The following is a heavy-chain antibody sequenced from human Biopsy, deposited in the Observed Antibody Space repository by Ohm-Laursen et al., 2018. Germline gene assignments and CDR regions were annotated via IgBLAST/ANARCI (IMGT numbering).Heavy chain of an antibody. CDR1: SASINLYY. V-gene: IGHV4-59*01. D-gene: IGHD2-8*02. Sequence: SETLSLTCTVSSASINLYYWGWIRQSPGKGLEWIGYINHSGHTNYNPSLKSRLTMSVDTSKNQFSLKLTSVTAADTAVYYCARDRIAYCTATSCDNFGLDVWGQGTTVIVSS. CDR2: INHSGHT. CDR3: ARDRIAYCTATSCDNFGLDV. J-gene: IGHJ6*02.